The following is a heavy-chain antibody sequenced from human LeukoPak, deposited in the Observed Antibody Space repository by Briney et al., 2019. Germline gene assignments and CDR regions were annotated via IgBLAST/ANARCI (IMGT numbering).Heavy chain of an antibody. CDR2: INDGGTYT. V-gene: IGHV3-74*01. J-gene: IGHJ4*02. CDR1: GFAFTEYW. D-gene: IGHD1-14*01. Sequence: GGSLRLSCAASGFAFTEYWMHWVRQTPGKGLMWVSRINDGGTYTAYADSVKGRFTVSRDNAANTLYLQMNSLRAEDTAVYYCVRDLTGTFDYWGQGTLVTVSS. CDR3: VRDLTGTFDY.